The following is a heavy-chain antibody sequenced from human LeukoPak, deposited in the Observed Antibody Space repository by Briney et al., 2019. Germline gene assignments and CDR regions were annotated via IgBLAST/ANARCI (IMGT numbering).Heavy chain of an antibody. CDR1: GGSISGYY. CDR2: IYYSGST. D-gene: IGHD5-18*01. V-gene: IGHV4-59*08. Sequence: SETLSLTCTVSGGSISGYYWSWIRQPPGKGLEWIGYIYYSGSTYYNPSLKSRVTISVDTSKNQFSLKLSSVTAADTAVYYCARGGGPVDTAMVYWGQGTLVTVSS. CDR3: ARGGGPVDTAMVY. J-gene: IGHJ4*02.